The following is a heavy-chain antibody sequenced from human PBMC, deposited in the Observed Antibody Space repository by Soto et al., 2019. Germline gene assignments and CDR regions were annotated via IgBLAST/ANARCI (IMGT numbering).Heavy chain of an antibody. CDR1: GDSITSSSYY. J-gene: IGHJ2*01. CDR2: IYYSGNT. CDR3: AREIMPLTNDWYFDL. V-gene: IGHV4-39*02. D-gene: IGHD2-8*01. Sequence: SETLSLTCTVSGDSITSSSYYWGWIRQPPGKGLEWIGTIYYSGNTYYNPSLKSRVTISVDTSKNQFSLRLSSVTAADTAVYYCAREIMPLTNDWYFDLWGRGTLVTVSS.